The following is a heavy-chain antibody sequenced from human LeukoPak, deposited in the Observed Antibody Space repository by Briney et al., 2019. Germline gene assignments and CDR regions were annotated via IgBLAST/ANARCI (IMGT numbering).Heavy chain of an antibody. V-gene: IGHV1-46*01. Sequence: ASVTVSCKASGYTFTSYYMHWVRQAPGQGLEWMGIINPSGGSTSYAQKFQGRVTMTRDMSTSTVYMELSSLRSEDTAVYYCARTPQNYYDSSGYSFQFDYWGQGTLVTVSS. CDR1: GYTFTSYY. CDR3: ARTPQNYYDSSGYSFQFDY. CDR2: INPSGGST. J-gene: IGHJ4*02. D-gene: IGHD3-22*01.